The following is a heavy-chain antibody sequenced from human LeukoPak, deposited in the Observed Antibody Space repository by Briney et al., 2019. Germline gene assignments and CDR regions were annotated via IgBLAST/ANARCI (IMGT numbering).Heavy chain of an antibody. CDR1: GYTFTSYD. CDR3: ARDVEAIFDY. J-gene: IGHJ4*02. CDR2: ISAYNGNT. D-gene: IGHD2-21*01. Sequence: ASVKVSCKASGYTFTSYDINWVRQATGQGLEWMGWISAYNGNTNYAQKLQGRVTMTTDTSTSTAYVELRSLRSDDTAVYYCARDVEAIFDYWGQGTLVTVSS. V-gene: IGHV1-18*01.